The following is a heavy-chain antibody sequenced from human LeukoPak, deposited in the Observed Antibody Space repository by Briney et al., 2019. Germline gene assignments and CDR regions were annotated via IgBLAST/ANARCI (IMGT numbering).Heavy chain of an antibody. CDR2: FDPEDGET. J-gene: IGHJ4*02. Sequence: ASVKVSCKVSGYTLTELSMHWVRQAPGKGLEWMGGFDPEDGETIYAQKFQGRVTMTRDTSISTAYMELSRLRSDDTAVYYCARGDPDIVVVVAATPDYWGQGTLVTVSS. V-gene: IGHV1-24*01. D-gene: IGHD2-15*01. CDR3: ARGDPDIVVVVAATPDY. CDR1: GYTLTELS.